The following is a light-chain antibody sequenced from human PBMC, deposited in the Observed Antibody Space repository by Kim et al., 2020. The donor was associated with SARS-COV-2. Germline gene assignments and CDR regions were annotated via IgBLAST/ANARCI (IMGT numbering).Light chain of an antibody. V-gene: IGLV2-23*02. J-gene: IGLJ3*02. Sequence: QSALTQPASLPASPGQSITISCSGTISDIGTYSLISWYQQHPGKAPRLIIFDISKRPSGVSGRFSGSKSGNTASLTISGLQPDDEADYFCCSFTSAVNWMFGGGTQLTVL. CDR2: DIS. CDR1: ISDIGTYSL. CDR3: CSFTSAVNWM.